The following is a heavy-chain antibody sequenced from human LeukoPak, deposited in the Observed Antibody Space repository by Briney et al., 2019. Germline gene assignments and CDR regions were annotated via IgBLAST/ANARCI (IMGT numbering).Heavy chain of an antibody. CDR2: ISAGGRT. Sequence: GGSLRLSCVVSGFSFSSYAMSWVRQAPGKGLEWVSSISAGGRTHYADSVKGRFTISRDNAKNSLYLQMNSLRAEDMAVYYCARGHYGDRSWLADYWGQGTLVTVSS. J-gene: IGHJ4*02. V-gene: IGHV3-23*01. D-gene: IGHD4-17*01. CDR3: ARGHYGDRSWLADY. CDR1: GFSFSSYA.